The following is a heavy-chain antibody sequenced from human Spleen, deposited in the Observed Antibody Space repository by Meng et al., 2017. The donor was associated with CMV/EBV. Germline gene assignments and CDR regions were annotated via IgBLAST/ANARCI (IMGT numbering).Heavy chain of an antibody. CDR1: GGSISRYY. J-gene: IGHJ4*02. CDR2: IYYSGST. Sequence: SETLSLTCTVSGGSISRYYWSWIRQPPGKGLEWIGYIYYSGSTNYNPSLKSRVTISVDTSKNQFSLKLSSVTAADTAVYYCARRSSAATPFDYWGQGTLVTVSS. CDR3: ARRSSAATPFDY. V-gene: IGHV4-59*01. D-gene: IGHD6-25*01.